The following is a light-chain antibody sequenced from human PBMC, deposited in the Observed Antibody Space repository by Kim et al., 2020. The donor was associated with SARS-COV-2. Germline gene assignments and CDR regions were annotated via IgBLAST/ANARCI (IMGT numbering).Light chain of an antibody. Sequence: SVAPGKTASITCAGDKLGDKYACWYQQKPGQSPVLVIYQDSKRPSGIPERFSGSNSGNTATLTISGTQAMDEADYYCQAWDNNTAIFGTGTKVTVL. CDR2: QDS. V-gene: IGLV3-1*01. CDR1: KLGDKY. CDR3: QAWDNNTAI. J-gene: IGLJ1*01.